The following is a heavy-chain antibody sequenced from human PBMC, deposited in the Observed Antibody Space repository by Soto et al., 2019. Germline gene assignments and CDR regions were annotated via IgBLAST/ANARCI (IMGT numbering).Heavy chain of an antibody. D-gene: IGHD2-15*01. CDR1: GFTFSNYG. CDR2: ISGSGGST. V-gene: IGHV3-23*01. J-gene: IGHJ1*01. Sequence: EVQLLESGGGLVQPGGSLRLSCAASGFTFSNYGMSWVRQAPGKGLEWVSVISGSGGSTYYADSVKGRFTLSRDNSKNTVYLQMNSLRAEDTAVYYCAKDSPVGVPLLRDPHDWGQGTLVTVSS. CDR3: AKDSPVGVPLLRDPHD.